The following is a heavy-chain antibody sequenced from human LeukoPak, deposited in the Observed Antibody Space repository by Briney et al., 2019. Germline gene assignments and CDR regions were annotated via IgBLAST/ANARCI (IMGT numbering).Heavy chain of an antibody. CDR3: TTDTPGGSGSPELTHFEY. J-gene: IGHJ4*02. CDR1: GFTFSSYE. D-gene: IGHD3-10*01. CDR2: IKSKTDGGTT. Sequence: GGSLRLSCAASGFTFSSYEMNWVRQAPGKGLEWVGRIKSKTDGGTTDYAAPVKGRFTISRDDSKNTLYLQMNSLKTEDTAVYYCTTDTPGGSGSPELTHFEYWGQGTLVTVSS. V-gene: IGHV3-15*01.